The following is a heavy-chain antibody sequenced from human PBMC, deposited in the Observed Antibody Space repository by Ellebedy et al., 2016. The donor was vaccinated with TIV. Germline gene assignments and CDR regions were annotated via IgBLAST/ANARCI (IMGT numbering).Heavy chain of an antibody. CDR1: GLTFSSHG. CDR3: VVTGWHGGTIVPFTY. V-gene: IGHV3-23*01. Sequence: GESLKISCAVSGLTFSSHGMSWVRQAPGKGLEWVSGLTASGDSTYYADSVKGRFTISRDNSKNTLYLQMNSLRVEDTAVYYGVVTGWHGGTIVPFTYWGQGSLVTVSS. CDR2: LTASGDST. D-gene: IGHD2-21*02. J-gene: IGHJ4*02.